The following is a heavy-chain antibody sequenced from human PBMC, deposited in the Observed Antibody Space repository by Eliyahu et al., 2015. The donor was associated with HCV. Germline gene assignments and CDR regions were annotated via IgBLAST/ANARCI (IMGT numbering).Heavy chain of an antibody. J-gene: IGHJ4*02. Sequence: QITLKESGPTLVKPTQTLTLTCTFSGFSLSTXGVGVGWIRQPPGKALEWLALIYWDDDKRYSPSLMSRLTITKDTSKNQVVLTMTNMDLVDTATYYCAHSGSYYGSGSYYKLFDYWGQGTLVTVSS. CDR3: AHSGSYYGSGSYYKLFDY. CDR2: IYWDDDK. CDR1: GFSLSTXGVG. D-gene: IGHD3-10*01. V-gene: IGHV2-5*02.